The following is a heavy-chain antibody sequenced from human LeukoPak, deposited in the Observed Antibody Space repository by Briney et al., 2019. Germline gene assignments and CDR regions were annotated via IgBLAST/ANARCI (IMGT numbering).Heavy chain of an antibody. CDR1: GGSISSYH. V-gene: IGHV4-4*07. J-gene: IGHJ4*02. D-gene: IGHD5-18*01. Sequence: ASETLSLTCTVSGGSISSYHWSWIRPPAGKGLEWIGRTHSSGSTNYNPSLKSRVTMSIDTSKNQFSLKLTSVTAADTAVYYCARDGLYSYGYSYFDYWGQGTLVTVSS. CDR2: THSSGST. CDR3: ARDGLYSYGYSYFDY.